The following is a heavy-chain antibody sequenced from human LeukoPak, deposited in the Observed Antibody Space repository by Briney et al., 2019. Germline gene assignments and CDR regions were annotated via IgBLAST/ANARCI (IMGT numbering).Heavy chain of an antibody. J-gene: IGHJ3*02. Sequence: GGSLRLSCAASGFTVSGNYMSWVRQAPGKGLEWVSVIYSGGSTYYADSVKGRFTISRDNSKNTLYLQMNSLRAEDTAVYYCARDRGTMIARGAFDIWGQGTMVTVSS. D-gene: IGHD3-22*01. V-gene: IGHV3-66*01. CDR1: GFTVSGNY. CDR2: IYSGGST. CDR3: ARDRGTMIARGAFDI.